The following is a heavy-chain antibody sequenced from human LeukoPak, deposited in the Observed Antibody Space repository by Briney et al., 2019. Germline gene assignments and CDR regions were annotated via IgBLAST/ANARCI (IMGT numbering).Heavy chain of an antibody. J-gene: IGHJ4*02. Sequence: GGYLRRSCAASGFTFSSYAMTWVRQAPGKGLEWVSGISGSGSNTYYADSVKGRFTISRANSKNTLFLQMNSLRAEDTAAYYCAKGTYDSRGHFDYWGQGTLVSVSS. D-gene: IGHD3-22*01. CDR2: ISGSGSNT. V-gene: IGHV3-23*01. CDR3: AKGTYDSRGHFDY. CDR1: GFTFSSYA.